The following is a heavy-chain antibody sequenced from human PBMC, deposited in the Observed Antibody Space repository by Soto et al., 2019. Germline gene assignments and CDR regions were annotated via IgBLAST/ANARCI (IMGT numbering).Heavy chain of an antibody. CDR3: ARGRYGDY. CDR2: ISAHNGNT. J-gene: IGHJ4*02. Sequence: QVHLVQSGAEVKKPGASVKVSCKGSGYAFTTYGITWVRQAPGQGLEWMGWISAHNGNTNYAQKIHGRVNGTRDTSTSTAYMELRSLRCADTAVYYCARGRYGDYWGQGALVTVSS. D-gene: IGHD1-1*01. CDR1: GYAFTTYG. V-gene: IGHV1-18*01.